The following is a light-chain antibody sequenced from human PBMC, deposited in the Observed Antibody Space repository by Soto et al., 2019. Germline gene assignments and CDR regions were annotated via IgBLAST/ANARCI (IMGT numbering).Light chain of an antibody. CDR2: DVS. CDR1: SSDVGGYNY. Sequence: QSALTQPASVSGSPGQSITISCTGTSSDVGGYNYVSWYQQHPGKAPKLMIYDVSNRPSGDSNRFSGSKSGNTASLTISGLQADDEADYYCSSYTSSSTLSVFGTGTKLTVL. J-gene: IGLJ1*01. V-gene: IGLV2-14*01. CDR3: SSYTSSSTLSV.